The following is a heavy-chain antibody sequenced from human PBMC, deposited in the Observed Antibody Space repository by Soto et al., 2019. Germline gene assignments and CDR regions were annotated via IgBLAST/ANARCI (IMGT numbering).Heavy chain of an antibody. D-gene: IGHD3-10*01. CDR1: GYTFTGYY. CDR2: INPNSGGT. Sequence: ASVKVSCKASGYTFTGYYMHWVRQAPGQGLEWMGWINPNSGGTNYAQKFQGWVTMTRDTSISTAYMELSRLRSDDTAVYYCASSSGSYYSQTYXMDVWGQGTTVTVSS. V-gene: IGHV1-2*04. J-gene: IGHJ6*02. CDR3: ASSSGSYYSQTYXMDV.